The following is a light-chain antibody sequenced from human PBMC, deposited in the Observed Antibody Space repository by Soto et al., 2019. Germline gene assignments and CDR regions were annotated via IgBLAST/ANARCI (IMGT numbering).Light chain of an antibody. CDR3: QHHNSYSQT. J-gene: IGKJ1*01. V-gene: IGKV1-5*01. CDR1: QSIRYY. CDR2: GAS. Sequence: DIQLTQSPPTLSASVGDRVTITCRASQSIRYYLAWYQQMPGKAPKLLIYGASSLQSGVPSRFSGGGSGTEFTLTISSLQPCDFATYFCQHHNSYSQTFVQGTKV.